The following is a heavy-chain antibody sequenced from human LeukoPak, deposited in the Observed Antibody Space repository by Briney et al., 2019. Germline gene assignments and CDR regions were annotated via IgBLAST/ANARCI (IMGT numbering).Heavy chain of an antibody. V-gene: IGHV3-21*01. J-gene: IGHJ6*02. D-gene: IGHD2-2*01. CDR1: GFIFSSYP. CDR3: TRLDGYCSSTSCYSYGMDV. CDR2: ISGTSSYI. Sequence: GGSLRLSCAASGFIFSSYPMNWVRQAPGKGLEWVSTISGTSSYIQYADSVKGRFTISRDNAKNSLYLQMSSLRAEDTAVYYCTRLDGYCSSTSCYSYGMDVWGQGTTVTVSS.